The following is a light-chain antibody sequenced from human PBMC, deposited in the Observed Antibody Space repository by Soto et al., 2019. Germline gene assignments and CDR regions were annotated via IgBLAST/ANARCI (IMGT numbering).Light chain of an antibody. Sequence: EIVLTQSPGTLSLSPGERVTLSCRASLSVGTSWLAWYQQKPGQSPRLLIYSTSSRATGIPDRFSGSGSETDFALTISRLEPEDSAVYYCQQYASSQWTFGQGTKVEIK. J-gene: IGKJ1*01. V-gene: IGKV3-20*01. CDR1: LSVGTSW. CDR2: STS. CDR3: QQYASSQWT.